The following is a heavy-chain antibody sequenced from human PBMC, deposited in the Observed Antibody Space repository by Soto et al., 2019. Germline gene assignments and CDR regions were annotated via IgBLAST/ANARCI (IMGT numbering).Heavy chain of an antibody. CDR1: GGSISSFY. D-gene: IGHD3-22*01. Sequence: SETLSLTCTVSGGSISSFYWNWIRQPPRRGLEWIGSFYYSGPTNYNPSLSSRVTISVDTSKNQFSLQLTSATSADTAVYYCARGMSGYYFDSSGYPNPGPFDYWGQGTLVTVSS. CDR2: FYYSGPT. J-gene: IGHJ4*02. CDR3: ARGMSGYYFDSSGYPNPGPFDY. V-gene: IGHV4-59*01.